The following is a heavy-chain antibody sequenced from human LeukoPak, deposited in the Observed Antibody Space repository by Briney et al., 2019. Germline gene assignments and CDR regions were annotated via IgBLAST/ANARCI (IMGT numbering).Heavy chain of an antibody. CDR2: IYHSGST. Sequence: PSETLSLTCTVSGYSISSGYYWGWIRQPPGKGLEWIGSIYHSGSTYYNPSLKSRVTISVDTSKNQFSLKLSSVTAADTAVYYCASSSGFRDYWGQGTLVTVSS. J-gene: IGHJ4*02. CDR3: ASSSGFRDY. V-gene: IGHV4-38-2*02. D-gene: IGHD6-19*01. CDR1: GYSISSGYY.